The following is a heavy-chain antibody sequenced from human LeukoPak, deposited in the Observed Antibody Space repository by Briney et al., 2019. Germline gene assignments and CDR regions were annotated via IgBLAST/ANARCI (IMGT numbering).Heavy chain of an antibody. J-gene: IGHJ4*02. CDR3: AKDARMSTMTPYLDY. CDR2: INHNGNVN. CDR1: GFTFSSYW. Sequence: GGSLRLSCAASGFTFSSYWMNWARQAPGKGLEWVASINHNGNVNYYVDSVKGRFTISRDNAKNSLYLQMNSLRAEDTAFYYCAKDARMSTMTPYLDYWGQGTLVTVSS. D-gene: IGHD4-17*01. V-gene: IGHV3-7*03.